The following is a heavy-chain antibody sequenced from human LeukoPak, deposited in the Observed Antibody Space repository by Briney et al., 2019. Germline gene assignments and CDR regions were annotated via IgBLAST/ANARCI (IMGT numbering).Heavy chain of an antibody. D-gene: IGHD1-26*01. V-gene: IGHV4-39*07. CDR1: GGSISSSTHY. Sequence: PSETLSLTCTVSGGSISSSTHYWGWIRQPPGKGLEWIGIMYYSGNTYYNPSLKSRVTISVDTSKNQFSLKLSSVPAADTAVYYCARGVGPTAYYYYMDVWGKGTTVTISS. CDR2: MYYSGNT. J-gene: IGHJ6*03. CDR3: ARGVGPTAYYYYMDV.